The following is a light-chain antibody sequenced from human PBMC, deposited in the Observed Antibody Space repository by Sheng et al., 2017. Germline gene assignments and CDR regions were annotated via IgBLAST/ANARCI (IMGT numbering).Light chain of an antibody. J-gene: IGKJ3*01. CDR1: QNIHKW. V-gene: IGKV1-5*03. CDR2: KSS. CDR3: LQYSSYSVFT. Sequence: DIQVTQSPSTLSASVGDRVTITCRASQNIHKWLAWFRQKPGKAPDLMIYKSSSLESGVPSRFSGGGSGTEFTLTISNLQPEDFATYYCLQYSSYSVFTFGPGTK.